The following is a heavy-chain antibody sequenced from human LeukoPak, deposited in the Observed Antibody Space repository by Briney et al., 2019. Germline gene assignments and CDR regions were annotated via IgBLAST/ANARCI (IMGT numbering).Heavy chain of an antibody. Sequence: AGRSLRLSCAASGFTFDDYAMHWARQAPGKGLEWVSGISWNSGSIGYADSVKGRFTISRDNAKNSLYLQMNSLRAEDTALYYCAKDGVGYYDSSGPSGFDYWGQGTLVTVSS. CDR3: AKDGVGYYDSSGPSGFDY. CDR1: GFTFDDYA. CDR2: ISWNSGSI. J-gene: IGHJ4*02. V-gene: IGHV3-9*01. D-gene: IGHD3-22*01.